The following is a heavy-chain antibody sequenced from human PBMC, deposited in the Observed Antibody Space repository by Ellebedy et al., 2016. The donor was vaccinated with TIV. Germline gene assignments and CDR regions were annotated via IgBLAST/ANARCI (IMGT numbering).Heavy chain of an antibody. CDR2: INHSGST. CDR1: GGSFSGYY. D-gene: IGHD2-15*01. Sequence: MPSETLSLTCGVYGGSFSGYYWTWIRQPPGKGLEWIGEINHSGSTNYNPSLKSRVTISVDTSKNQFSLKVTSVTAADTAVYYCARQQSSGGWPSYFDHWGRGTLVTVSS. V-gene: IGHV4-34*01. CDR3: ARQQSSGGWPSYFDH. J-gene: IGHJ4*02.